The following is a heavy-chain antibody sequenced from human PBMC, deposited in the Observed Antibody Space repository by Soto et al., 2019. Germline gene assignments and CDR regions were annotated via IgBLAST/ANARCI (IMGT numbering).Heavy chain of an antibody. V-gene: IGHV3-74*01. CDR3: AYRRHYYMDV. CDR1: GLTFSSYW. Sequence: GSLRLSCAASGLTFSSYWMHWVRQAPGKGLVWVSRINIDGSTTSYADSVKGRFTISRDNAKNTLYLQMNSLRAEDTAVYYCAYRRHYYMDVWGKGTTVTVSS. CDR2: INIDGSTT. J-gene: IGHJ6*03.